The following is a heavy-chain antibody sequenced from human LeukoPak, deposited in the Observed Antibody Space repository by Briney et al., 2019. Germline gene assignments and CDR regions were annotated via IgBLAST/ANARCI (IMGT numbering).Heavy chain of an antibody. CDR2: ISSSGTTI. V-gene: IGHV3-11*04. CDR3: ARGDSMIEDAFDI. D-gene: IGHD3-22*01. J-gene: IGHJ3*02. CDR1: GFTFSDYY. Sequence: PGGSLRLSCAASGFTFSDYYMSWIRQAPGKGLEWVSYISSSGTTIYYADSVKGRFTISRDNAKNSLYLQMNSLRAEDTAVYFCARGDSMIEDAFDIWGQGTMVTVSS.